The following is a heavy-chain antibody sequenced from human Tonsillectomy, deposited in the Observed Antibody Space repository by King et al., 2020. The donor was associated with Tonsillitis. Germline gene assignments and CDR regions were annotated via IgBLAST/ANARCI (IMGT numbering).Heavy chain of an antibody. CDR1: GFTFSSYG. Sequence: VQLVESGGGVVQPGRSLRLSCVASGFTFSSYGMHWVRQAPGKGLEWVAIISYNGIIKYYTDSVKGRFTISRDNSKNTLYLQMNSLRGEDTAVYYCAKRNGYYYYAMDVWGQGTTVTVSS. D-gene: IGHD2-8*01. CDR2: ISYNGIIK. CDR3: AKRNGYYYYAMDV. J-gene: IGHJ6*02. V-gene: IGHV3-30*18.